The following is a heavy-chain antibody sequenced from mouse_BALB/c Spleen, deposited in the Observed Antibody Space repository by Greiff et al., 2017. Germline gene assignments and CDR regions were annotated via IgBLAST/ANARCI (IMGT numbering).Heavy chain of an antibody. V-gene: IGHV3-2*02. D-gene: IGHD1-2*01. CDR3: ARSAGYPFDY. CDR2: ISYSGST. J-gene: IGHJ2*01. Sequence: EVKLQESGPGLVKPSQSLSLTCTVTGYSITSDYAWNWIRQFPGNKLEWMGYISYSGSTSYNPSLKSRISITRDTSKNQFFLQLNSVTTEDTATYSCARSAGYPFDYWGQGTTLTVSS. CDR1: GYSITSDYA.